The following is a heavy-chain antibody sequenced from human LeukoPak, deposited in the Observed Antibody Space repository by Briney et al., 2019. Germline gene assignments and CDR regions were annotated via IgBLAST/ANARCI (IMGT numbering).Heavy chain of an antibody. CDR3: ARDPSGSVRYYWGYFDY. Sequence: GASVKVSCKASGYTFTGYYMHWVRQAPGQGLEWMGWINPNSGGTNYAQKFQGRVTMTRDTSISTAYMELSSLKSDDTAVYYCARDPSGSVRYYWGYFDYWGQGTLVTVSS. D-gene: IGHD7-27*01. J-gene: IGHJ4*02. CDR2: INPNSGGT. V-gene: IGHV1-2*02. CDR1: GYTFTGYY.